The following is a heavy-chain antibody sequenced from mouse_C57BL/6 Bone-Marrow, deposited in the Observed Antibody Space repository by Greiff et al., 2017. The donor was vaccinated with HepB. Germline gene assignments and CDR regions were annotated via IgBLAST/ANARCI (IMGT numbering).Heavy chain of an antibody. V-gene: IGHV1-80*01. D-gene: IGHD1-1*01. CDR2: IYPGDGDT. CDR3: AREGYYYGSSYMNY. CDR1: GYAFSSYW. J-gene: IGHJ2*01. Sequence: QVHVKQSGAELVKPGASVKISCKASGYAFSSYWMNWVKQRPGKGLEWIGQIYPGDGDTNYNGKFKGKATLTADKSSSTAYMQLSSLTSEDSAVYFCAREGYYYGSSYMNYWGQGTTLTVSS.